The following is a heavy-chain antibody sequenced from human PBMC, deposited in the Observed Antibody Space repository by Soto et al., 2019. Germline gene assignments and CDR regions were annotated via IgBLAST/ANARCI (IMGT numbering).Heavy chain of an antibody. J-gene: IGHJ4*02. V-gene: IGHV1-18*01. CDR1: GYTFTSYG. CDR2: ISAYNGNT. D-gene: IGHD6-19*01. CDR3: AGDGSRERWLVRTGGPCDY. Sequence: QVQLVQSGAEVKKPGASVKVSCKASGYTFTSYGISWVRQAPGQGLEWMGWISAYNGNTNYAQKLQGRVTMTPDTSTSTAYMELRSLRSDDTAVYYGAGDGSRERWLVRTGGPCDYWGQGTLVTVSS.